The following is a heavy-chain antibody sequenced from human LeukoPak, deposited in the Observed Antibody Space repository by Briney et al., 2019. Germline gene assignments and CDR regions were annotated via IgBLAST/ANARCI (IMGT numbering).Heavy chain of an antibody. CDR3: ARSSGYLAFHI. D-gene: IGHD3-22*01. V-gene: IGHV4-59*01. Sequence: SETLSLTCTVSGDSIIGYYWSWIRQPPGKGLEWIGYIYYSGSTNYNPSLKSRVTISVDTSKNQFSLTLSSVTAADTAVYYCARSSGYLAFHIWGQGTVVTVSS. J-gene: IGHJ3*02. CDR2: IYYSGST. CDR1: GDSIIGYY.